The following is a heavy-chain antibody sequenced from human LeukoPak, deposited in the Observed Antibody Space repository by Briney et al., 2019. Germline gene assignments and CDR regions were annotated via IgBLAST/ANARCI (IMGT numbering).Heavy chain of an antibody. CDR1: GITLSNYG. J-gene: IGHJ4*02. D-gene: IGHD1-26*01. CDR3: ARAGYSGLTAFDY. CDR2: ISSSGSYI. V-gene: IGHV3-21*01. Sequence: PGGSLRLSCAVSGITLSNYGMSWVRQAPGKGLEWVSSISSSGSYIYYADSVKGRFTISRDNAKNSLYLQMNSLRAEDTAVYYCARAGYSGLTAFDYWGQGTLVTVSS.